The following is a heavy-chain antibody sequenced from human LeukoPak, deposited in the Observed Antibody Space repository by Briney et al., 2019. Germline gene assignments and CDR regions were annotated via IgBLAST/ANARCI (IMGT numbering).Heavy chain of an antibody. CDR1: GYTFTGYY. J-gene: IGHJ4*02. D-gene: IGHD5-18*01. V-gene: IGHV1-2*02. CDR2: INPNSGGT. CDR3: ARAMDTAMAPIDY. Sequence: ASVKVSCKASGYTFTGYYMHWVRQAPGQGLEWMGWINPNSGGTNYAQKLQGRVTMTTDTSTSTAYMELRSLRSDDTAVYYCARAMDTAMAPIDYWGQGTLVTVSS.